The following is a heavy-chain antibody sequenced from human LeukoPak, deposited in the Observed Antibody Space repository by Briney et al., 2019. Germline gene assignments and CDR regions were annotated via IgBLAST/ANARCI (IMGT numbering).Heavy chain of an antibody. CDR2: IWIHGGKT. D-gene: IGHD6-19*01. Sequence: PGMSLRLSCTASGLTFRSYGMNWVRQPPGKGREGVGIIWIHGGKTTYADSVKGRFTISRDNSKNTLSLQMDSLRAEDTAVYYCARWALGRAGKGDALDIWGQGTMVIVSS. V-gene: IGHV3-33*03. CDR1: GLTFRSYG. J-gene: IGHJ3*02. CDR3: ARWALGRAGKGDALDI.